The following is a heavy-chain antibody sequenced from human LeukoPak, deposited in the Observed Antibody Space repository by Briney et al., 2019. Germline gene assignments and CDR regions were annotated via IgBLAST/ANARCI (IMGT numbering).Heavy chain of an antibody. CDR1: GFTFGNYA. V-gene: IGHV3-23*01. CDR2: FSGSGGAT. D-gene: IGHD3-10*01. CDR3: AKDRIATTRGSDFDY. J-gene: IGHJ4*02. Sequence: GGSLRLSCEASGFTFGNYAMNWVRQAPGKGLEWVSAFSGSGGATYYADSVKGRFTISRDNSKNTLYLQMNSLRAEDTAVYYCAKDRIATTRGSDFDYWGQGTLVTVSS.